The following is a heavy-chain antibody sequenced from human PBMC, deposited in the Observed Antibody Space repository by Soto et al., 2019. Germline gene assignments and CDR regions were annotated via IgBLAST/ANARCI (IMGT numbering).Heavy chain of an antibody. CDR1: GGTFSSYA. Sequence: SVKVSCKASGGTFSSYAISWVRQAPGQGLEWMGGIIPIFGTANYAQKFQGRVTITADESTSTAYMELSSLRSEDTAVYYCARDGGSGSYSVWFHPWGQGTLVTVSS. D-gene: IGHD1-26*01. V-gene: IGHV1-69*13. J-gene: IGHJ5*02. CDR3: ARDGGSGSYSVWFHP. CDR2: IIPIFGTA.